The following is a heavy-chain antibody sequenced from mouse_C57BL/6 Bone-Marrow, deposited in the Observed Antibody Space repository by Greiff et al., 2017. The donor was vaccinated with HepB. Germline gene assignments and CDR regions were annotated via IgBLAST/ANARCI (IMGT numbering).Heavy chain of an antibody. CDR1: GYTFTSYW. D-gene: IGHD1-1*01. V-gene: IGHV1-52*01. Sequence: QVQLQQPGAELVRPGSSVKLSCKASGYTFTSYWMHWVKQRPIQGLEWIGNIDPSDSETHYNQKFKDKATLTVDKSSSTSYMQLSSLTSEDSAVYYSAAPITTVVASWYAMDYWGQGNSVTVSS. CDR2: IDPSDSET. CDR3: AAPITTVVASWYAMDY. J-gene: IGHJ4*01.